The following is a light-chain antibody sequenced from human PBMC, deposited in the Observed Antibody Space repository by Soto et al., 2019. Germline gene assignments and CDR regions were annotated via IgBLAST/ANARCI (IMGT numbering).Light chain of an antibody. J-gene: IGKJ4*01. Sequence: ENVLTQSPGTLSLSPGERAILSCRASQSVGKNYLGWFQQKLGQAPRLLIYDASNRATGIPDRFTGSGSGTDFTLTISRLEPEDFAVYYCQQYAGSPLTFGGGTKVEIK. CDR1: QSVGKNY. CDR3: QQYAGSPLT. CDR2: DAS. V-gene: IGKV3-20*01.